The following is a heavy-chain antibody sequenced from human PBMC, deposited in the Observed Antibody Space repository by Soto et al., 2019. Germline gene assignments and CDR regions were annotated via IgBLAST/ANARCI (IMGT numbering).Heavy chain of an antibody. CDR1: GYTFTSYD. Sequence: QVQLVQSGAEVKKPGASVKVSCKASGYTFTSYDVNWLRQATGQGLEWMGWMNPNSGNTGSAQKFQGRVTMTRNTSITTAYLELGSLRSEHTAVYYCASWAGYSSWGQGTLVTVSS. CDR2: MNPNSGNT. J-gene: IGHJ4*02. V-gene: IGHV1-8*01. CDR3: ASWAGYSS. D-gene: IGHD3-9*01.